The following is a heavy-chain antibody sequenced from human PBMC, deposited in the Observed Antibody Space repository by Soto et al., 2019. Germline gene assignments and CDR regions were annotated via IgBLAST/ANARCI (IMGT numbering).Heavy chain of an antibody. D-gene: IGHD6-6*01. CDR2: INSNSGGT. Sequence: ASVKVSCKASGYTFTGYYIHWVRQAPGQGLEWMGWINSNSGGTNFAQKFRGRVTMTRDTSISTAYMALSRLRSDDTAVFYCARESGIAARSGDNFDYWGQGTMVTVYS. CDR1: GYTFTGYY. V-gene: IGHV1-2*02. CDR3: ARESGIAARSGDNFDY. J-gene: IGHJ4*02.